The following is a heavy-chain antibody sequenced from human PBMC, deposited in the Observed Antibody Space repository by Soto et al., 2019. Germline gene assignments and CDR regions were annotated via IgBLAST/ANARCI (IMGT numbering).Heavy chain of an antibody. CDR3: AAGGGLPPYS. J-gene: IGHJ4*02. CDR1: GGSISSGGYS. D-gene: IGHD2-15*01. CDR2: MYHSGST. V-gene: IGHV4-30-2*01. Sequence: QLQLQESGSGLVKHSQTLSLTCAVSGGSISSGGYSCGWIRQPPGKGLEWIGYMYHSGSTYYNPSRTSRVNTSVDRSKTQVSRKLSSVTAAETAVYFCAAGGGLPPYSWGQGTLLTVSS.